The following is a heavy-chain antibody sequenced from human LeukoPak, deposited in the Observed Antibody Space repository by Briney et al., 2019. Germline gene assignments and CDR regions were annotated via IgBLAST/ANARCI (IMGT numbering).Heavy chain of an antibody. Sequence: PSETLSLSCTVSGGSISSRSYSWGWIRQPPGKGLEWIGNIYYSGTTYYNPSLKSRVTISVDTSKNQFSLKLSSVTAADTAVYYCARMSIAARPWYYGMDVWGQGTTVTVSS. J-gene: IGHJ6*02. CDR1: GGSISSRSYS. CDR2: IYYSGTT. V-gene: IGHV4-39*01. CDR3: ARMSIAARPWYYGMDV. D-gene: IGHD6-6*01.